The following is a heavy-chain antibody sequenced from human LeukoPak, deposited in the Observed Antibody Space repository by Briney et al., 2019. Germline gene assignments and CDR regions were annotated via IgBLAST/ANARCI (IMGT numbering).Heavy chain of an antibody. CDR1: GYTFTSYG. CDR2: ISAYNGNT. J-gene: IGHJ4*02. V-gene: IGHV1-18*01. Sequence: ASVKVSCKASGYTFTSYGISWVRQAPGQGLEWMGWISAYNGNTNYAQKLQGRVTMTTDTSTSTAYMELRSLRSDDAAVYYCARYSTSPTRFDYWGQGTLVTVSS. D-gene: IGHD2-2*01. CDR3: ARYSTSPTRFDY.